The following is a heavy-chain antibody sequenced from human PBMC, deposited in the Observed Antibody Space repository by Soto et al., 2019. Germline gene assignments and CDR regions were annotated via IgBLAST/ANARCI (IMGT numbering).Heavy chain of an antibody. J-gene: IGHJ5*02. Sequence: ASVKVSCKASGYTFTGYYMHWVRQASGQGLEWMGWINPNSGGTNYAQKFQGWVTMTRDTSISTAYMELSRLRSDDTAVYYCARDPDDFWSGYSNWFDPWGQGTLVTVSS. CDR2: INPNSGGT. CDR3: ARDPDDFWSGYSNWFDP. V-gene: IGHV1-2*04. CDR1: GYTFTGYY. D-gene: IGHD3-3*01.